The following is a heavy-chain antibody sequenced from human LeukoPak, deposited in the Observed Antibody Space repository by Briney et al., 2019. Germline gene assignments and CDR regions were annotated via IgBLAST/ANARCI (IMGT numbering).Heavy chain of an antibody. Sequence: GGSLRLSCAASGFTFSSYSVNWVRQAPGKGLEWVSSISSSSIYRYYADSVKGRFTISRDNAKNSMYLQMNSLRVEDTAVYYCAILSITIFGVVDPTFDYWGQGTLVTVSS. CDR1: GFTFSSYS. CDR2: ISSSSIYR. CDR3: AILSITIFGVVDPTFDY. D-gene: IGHD3-3*01. J-gene: IGHJ4*02. V-gene: IGHV3-21*04.